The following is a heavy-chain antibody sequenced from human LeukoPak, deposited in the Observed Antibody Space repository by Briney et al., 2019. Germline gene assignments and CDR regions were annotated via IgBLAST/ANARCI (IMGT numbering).Heavy chain of an antibody. D-gene: IGHD3-3*01. J-gene: IGHJ4*02. CDR2: ISYDGSNK. CDR3: ATGMLEVYDFWSGYLKVTRDY. V-gene: IGHV3-30*03. CDR1: GFTFSSYG. Sequence: GGSLRLSCAASGFTFSSYGMHWVRQAPGKGLEWVAVISYDGSNKYYADSVKGRFTISRDNSKNTLYLQMNSLRAEDTAVYYCATGMLEVYDFWSGYLKVTRDYWGQGTLVTVSS.